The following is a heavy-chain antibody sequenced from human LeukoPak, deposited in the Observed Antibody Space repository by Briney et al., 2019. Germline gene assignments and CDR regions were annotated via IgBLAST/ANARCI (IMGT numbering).Heavy chain of an antibody. CDR1: GDSVSSNSAA. D-gene: IGHD2-21*02. J-gene: IGHJ4*02. CDR3: ARAGGDSWYFDY. CDR2: IYYRSKWYN. Sequence: SQTPSLTCVISGDSVSSNSAAWNWIRQSPSRGLEWLGRIYYRSKWYNDYAVSVKSRMTINADTSKNQFSLQLNSVTPEDTAVYYCARAGGDSWYFDYWGQGTLVTVSS. V-gene: IGHV6-1*01.